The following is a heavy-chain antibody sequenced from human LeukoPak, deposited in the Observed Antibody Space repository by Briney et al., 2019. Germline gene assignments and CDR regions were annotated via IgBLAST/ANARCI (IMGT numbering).Heavy chain of an antibody. V-gene: IGHV3-73*01. CDR2: IRSKADNYAT. CDR3: TRHAGSMYGAALPDAFDI. D-gene: IGHD3-10*02. CDR1: GFSFSGSA. Sequence: PGGSLRLSCAASGFSFSGSAMHWVRQASGKGLEWVGRIRSKADNYATAYAASVKGKFTISRDDSKNTAYLQMNSLKTEDTAVYYCTRHAGSMYGAALPDAFDIWGQGTMVTVSS. J-gene: IGHJ3*02.